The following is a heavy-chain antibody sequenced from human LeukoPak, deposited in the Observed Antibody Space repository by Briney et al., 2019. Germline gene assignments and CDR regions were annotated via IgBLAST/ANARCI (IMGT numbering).Heavy chain of an antibody. CDR2: ISSSGSTI. D-gene: IGHD4-23*01. Sequence: GGSLRLSCAASGFTFSSHGINWVRQAPGKGLEWVSYISSSGSTIYYADSVKGRFTISRDNAKNSLYLQMNSLRAEDTAVYYCARDYGGSSPFDYWGQGTLVTVSS. CDR1: GFTFSSHG. V-gene: IGHV3-48*03. J-gene: IGHJ4*02. CDR3: ARDYGGSSPFDY.